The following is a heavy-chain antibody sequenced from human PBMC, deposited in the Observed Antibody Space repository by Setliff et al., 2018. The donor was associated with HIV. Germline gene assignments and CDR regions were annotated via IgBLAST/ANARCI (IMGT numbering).Heavy chain of an antibody. CDR1: GGSISSRSYY. V-gene: IGHV4-61*09. J-gene: IGHJ3*02. D-gene: IGHD3-9*01. CDR3: ARGDSYYDILTGRAFDAFDI. Sequence: SETLSLTCSVSGGSISSRSYYWSWIRQPAGKGLEWIGHIHTSGSTDYSPSLKSRVTISVDTSKKQFSLKLSSVTAADTAVYYCARGDSYYDILTGRAFDAFDIWGQGTVVTV. CDR2: IHTSGST.